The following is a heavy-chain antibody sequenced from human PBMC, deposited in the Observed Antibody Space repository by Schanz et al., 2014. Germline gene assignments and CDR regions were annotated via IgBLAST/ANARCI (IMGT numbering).Heavy chain of an antibody. Sequence: QVQLVQSGAEVKGPGASVKVSCKASGYTFISYGIKWVRQAPGQGLEWMGWISAYNGHTDYAQKLQGRVTLTTDTSTSTAYMELRNLRSDDTAVYYCARAKRFGDMDVWRQGTTVTVSS. CDR2: ISAYNGHT. CDR1: GYTFISYG. CDR3: ARAKRFGDMDV. D-gene: IGHD3-10*01. J-gene: IGHJ6*02. V-gene: IGHV1-18*01.